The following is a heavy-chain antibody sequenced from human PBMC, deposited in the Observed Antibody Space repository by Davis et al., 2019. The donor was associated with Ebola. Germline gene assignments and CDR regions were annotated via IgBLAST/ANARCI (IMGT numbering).Heavy chain of an antibody. V-gene: IGHV3-21*01. CDR2: ISGSGGNT. D-gene: IGHD4-23*01. CDR3: ARGPSTGNSFTY. J-gene: IGHJ4*02. CDR1: GFTFSSYW. Sequence: GESLKISCAASGFTFSSYWMSWVRQAPGKGLEWVSAISGSGGNTDYADSVKGRFTISRDNDKNSLSLQMNGLRAEDTAVYYCARGPSTGNSFTYWGQGTLVTVSS.